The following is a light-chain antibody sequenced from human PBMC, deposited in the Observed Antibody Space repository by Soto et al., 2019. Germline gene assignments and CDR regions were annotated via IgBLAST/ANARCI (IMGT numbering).Light chain of an antibody. CDR3: LQHNSYPQT. V-gene: IGKV1-17*01. CDR1: QGIRDA. Sequence: DIQMTQSPSSLSASVGDRVTITCRASQGIRDALGWYQQKPGKAPKRLIYAASSLQSGVPSRFSGSGSGTEFTLTISILQPEDFATYYCLQHNSYPQTFGPGTKVEIK. CDR2: AAS. J-gene: IGKJ1*01.